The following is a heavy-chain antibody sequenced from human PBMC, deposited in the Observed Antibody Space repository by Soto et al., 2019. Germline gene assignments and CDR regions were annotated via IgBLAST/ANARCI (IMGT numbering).Heavy chain of an antibody. V-gene: IGHV1-69*01. J-gene: IGHJ6*02. CDR2: SIPIFGTA. Sequence: QVQLVQSGAEVKKPGSSVKVSCKASGGTFSSYAISWVRQAPGQGLEWMGGSIPIFGTANYAQKFQGRVTITADESTSTAYMELSSMRSEDTAVYYCARASDSTPYYGMDVWGQGTTVTVSS. CDR3: ARASDSTPYYGMDV. CDR1: GGTFSSYA.